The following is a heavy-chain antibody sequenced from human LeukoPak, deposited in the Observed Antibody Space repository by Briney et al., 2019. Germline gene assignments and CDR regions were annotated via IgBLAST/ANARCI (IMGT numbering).Heavy chain of an antibody. CDR1: GGSISSGGYS. CDR2: IYHSGST. V-gene: IGHV4-30-2*01. Sequence: SETLSLTCAVSGGSISSGGYSWSWIRQPPGKGLEWIVYIYHSGSTYYNPSLKSRVTISVDRSKNQFSLKLSSVTAADTAVYYCTRGPYYYDSSGSHFDYWGQGTLVTVSS. J-gene: IGHJ4*02. D-gene: IGHD3-22*01. CDR3: TRGPYYYDSSGSHFDY.